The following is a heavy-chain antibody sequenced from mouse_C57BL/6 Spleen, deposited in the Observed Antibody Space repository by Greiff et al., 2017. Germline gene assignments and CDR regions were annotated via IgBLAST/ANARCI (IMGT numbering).Heavy chain of an antibody. CDR1: GYTFTTYP. CDR3: ARKGDLDYGSWFAY. Sequence: LLESGAELVKPGASVKMSCKASGYTFTTYPIEWMKQNHGKSLEWIGNFHPYNDDTKYNEKFKGKATLTVEKSSSTVYLELSRLTSDDSAVYYCARKGDLDYGSWFAYWGQGTLVTVSA. CDR2: FHPYNDDT. D-gene: IGHD2-4*01. J-gene: IGHJ3*01. V-gene: IGHV1-47*01.